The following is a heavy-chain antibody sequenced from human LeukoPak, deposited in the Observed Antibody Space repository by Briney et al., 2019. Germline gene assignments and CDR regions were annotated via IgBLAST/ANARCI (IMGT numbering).Heavy chain of an antibody. CDR1: GFTFSSYT. D-gene: IGHD4-23*01. CDR3: ARDGDTVLTRGYYYYMDV. Sequence: PGGSLRLSCAASGFTFSSYTMNWVRQAPGKGPEWVSSITSSSSYIYYADSVKGRFTISRDNARNSLYLQMNSLRAEDTALYYSARDGDTVLTRGYYYYMDVWGKGTTVTVSS. CDR2: ITSSSSYI. J-gene: IGHJ6*03. V-gene: IGHV3-21*01.